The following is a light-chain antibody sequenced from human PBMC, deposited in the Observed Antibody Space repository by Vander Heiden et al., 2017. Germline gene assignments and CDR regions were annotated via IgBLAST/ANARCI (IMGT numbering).Light chain of an antibody. J-gene: IGLJ3*02. Sequence: SYVLTQPPSVSVAPSQTATIICGGNNIARKSVHCYQHKPRPAPVLAVYDESVRPSAIPSRFSGSNAGNNATLKISRVEAGDEADDFCQVWDNSSEHSVVGGGTKLTVL. CDR2: DES. CDR3: QVWDNSSEHSV. CDR1: NIARKS. V-gene: IGLV3-21*02.